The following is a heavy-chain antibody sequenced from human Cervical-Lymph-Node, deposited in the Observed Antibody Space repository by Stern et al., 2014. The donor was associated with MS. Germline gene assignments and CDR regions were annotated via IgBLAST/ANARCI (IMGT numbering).Heavy chain of an antibody. CDR1: GFTVSSNY. Sequence: VQLVESGGGLIQPGGSLRLSCAASGFTVSSNYMSWVRQAPGKGLEWVSLIYSGGSTYYADSVKGRFTISRDNSKNTQYLLMNSWRAENAAVYYCAGDSSVYNYFDYGGQGTRVTVSP. CDR3: AGDSSVYNYFDY. D-gene: IGHD3-22*01. CDR2: IYSGGST. V-gene: IGHV3-53*01. J-gene: IGHJ4*02.